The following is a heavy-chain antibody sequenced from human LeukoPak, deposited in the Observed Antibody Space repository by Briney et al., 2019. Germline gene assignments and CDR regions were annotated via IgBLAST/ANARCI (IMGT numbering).Heavy chain of an antibody. CDR3: ARGTSYYYDSTTYPFDY. J-gene: IGHJ4*02. Sequence: GGSLRLSCAASGFILKRYAMHWVRQAPGKGLEWVADISHDGSSEDYADSVKGRFTFSRDNSKNTLYLQMNSLRPEDTAVYYCARGTSYYYDSTTYPFDYWGQGTLVTVPS. CDR1: GFILKRYA. V-gene: IGHV3-30-3*01. CDR2: ISHDGSSE. D-gene: IGHD3-22*01.